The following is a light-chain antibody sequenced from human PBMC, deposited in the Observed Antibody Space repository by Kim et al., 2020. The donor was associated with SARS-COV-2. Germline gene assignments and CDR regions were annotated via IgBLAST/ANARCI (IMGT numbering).Light chain of an antibody. CDR2: GAS. Sequence: SPGERATLSCRASQSVSSNLAWYQQKPGQAPSLLISGASTRATGIPARFSGSGSGTEFTLTISSLQSEDFAVYYCQQYNSWPRTFGQGTKVDIK. V-gene: IGKV3-15*01. CDR3: QQYNSWPRT. CDR1: QSVSSN. J-gene: IGKJ1*01.